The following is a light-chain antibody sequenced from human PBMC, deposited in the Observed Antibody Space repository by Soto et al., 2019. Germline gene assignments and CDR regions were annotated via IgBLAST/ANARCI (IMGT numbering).Light chain of an antibody. J-gene: IGKJ3*01. CDR3: QQYNNWPRIVFT. CDR2: GAS. CDR1: QSVSSN. Sequence: ELVMTQSPATLSVSPGERATLSCRASQSVSSNLAWYQQKPGQAPRLLIYGASTRATGIPARFSGSGSGTEFTLTISSLQSEDFAVYYCQQYNNWPRIVFTFGPGTKVDIK. V-gene: IGKV3-15*01.